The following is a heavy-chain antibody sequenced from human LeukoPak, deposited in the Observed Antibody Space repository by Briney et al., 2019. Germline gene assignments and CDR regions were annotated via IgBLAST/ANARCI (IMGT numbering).Heavy chain of an antibody. D-gene: IGHD2-2*01. Sequence: GASVTVSCTASGYTFTGYYMHWVRQAPGQGLEWMGWINPNSGGTNYAQKFQGWVTMTRDTSISTAYMELSRLRSDDTAVYYCARDSAAMGADYWGQGTLVTVSS. CDR2: INPNSGGT. CDR1: GYTFTGYY. V-gene: IGHV1-2*04. J-gene: IGHJ4*02. CDR3: ARDSAAMGADY.